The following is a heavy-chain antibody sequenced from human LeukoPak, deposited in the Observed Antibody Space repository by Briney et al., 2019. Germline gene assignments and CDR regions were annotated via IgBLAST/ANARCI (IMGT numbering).Heavy chain of an antibody. CDR2: IIGKSVST. D-gene: IGHD5-24*01. CDR1: PPIQRKCA. J-gene: IGHJ4*02. V-gene: IGHV3-23*01. Sequence: GGSLRHSSVAPPPIQRKCARSWVRQAPGKGLEWVSNIIGKSVSTYYADFVKGRFTISRDNSNNTLFLQMKNLDTEGPGIYFWAKGRRDGYNHPFFDSWGQGAWVIVSS. CDR3: AKGRRDGYNHPFFDS.